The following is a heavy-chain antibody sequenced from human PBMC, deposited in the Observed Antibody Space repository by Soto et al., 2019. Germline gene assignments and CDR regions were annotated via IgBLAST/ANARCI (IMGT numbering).Heavy chain of an antibody. D-gene: IGHD2-21*02. Sequence: PSETLSLTCTVSGGSISSYYWRWIRQPPGKGLEWIGYIYYSGSTNYNPSLKSRVTISVDTSKNQFSLKLSSVTAADTAVYYCANSEGAGDVTFDYWGQGTLVTVSS. J-gene: IGHJ4*02. CDR1: GGSISSYY. CDR2: IYYSGST. CDR3: ANSEGAGDVTFDY. V-gene: IGHV4-59*01.